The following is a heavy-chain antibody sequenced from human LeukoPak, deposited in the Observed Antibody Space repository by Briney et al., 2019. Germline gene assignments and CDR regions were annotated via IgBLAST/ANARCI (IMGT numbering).Heavy chain of an antibody. Sequence: ASVKVSCKASGYTFTRYYLHWVRQAPGQGLEWMGIINPSGGSTTYAQKFQGRVTMTRDMSTSTVYMELSRLRSEDTAVYYCAREERASGLWFGEHPLDYWGQGTLVTVSS. V-gene: IGHV1-46*01. J-gene: IGHJ4*02. CDR2: INPSGGST. D-gene: IGHD3-10*01. CDR1: GYTFTRYY. CDR3: AREERASGLWFGEHPLDY.